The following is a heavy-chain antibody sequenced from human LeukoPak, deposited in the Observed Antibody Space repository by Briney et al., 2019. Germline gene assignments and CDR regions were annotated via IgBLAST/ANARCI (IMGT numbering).Heavy chain of an antibody. D-gene: IGHD3-22*01. CDR1: GGSISSYC. Sequence: SETLSLTGTVSGGSISSYCWSWIRQPPGKGLEWIGYIFYSGSTNYNPSLESRVTISVDTSKNQFSLKLSSVTAADTAVYYCARGGGSGFYLYYFDYWGQGTLVTVSS. V-gene: IGHV4-59*01. J-gene: IGHJ4*02. CDR3: ARGGGSGFYLYYFDY. CDR2: IFYSGST.